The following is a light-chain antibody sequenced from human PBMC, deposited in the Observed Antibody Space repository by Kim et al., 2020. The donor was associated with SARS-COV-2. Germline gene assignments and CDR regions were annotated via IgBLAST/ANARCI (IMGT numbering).Light chain of an antibody. V-gene: IGKV3-15*01. Sequence: EIVMTQSPATLSVSPGERATLSCRASQSISNYLAWYQVKPGQAPRLLIYGASARATGITARYSGSGSGTEFTLTISSLQSEDFAVYYCQQYNDWPLLTFGGGTKVDIK. CDR3: QQYNDWPLLT. J-gene: IGKJ4*01. CDR2: GAS. CDR1: QSISNY.